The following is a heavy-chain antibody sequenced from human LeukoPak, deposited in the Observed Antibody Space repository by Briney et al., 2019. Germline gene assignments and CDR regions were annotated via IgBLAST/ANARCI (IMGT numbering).Heavy chain of an antibody. CDR2: IWHDGSNE. CDR3: AAEKRDYGDYAPDY. CDR1: GFTFSSYA. V-gene: IGHV3-33*03. J-gene: IGHJ4*02. D-gene: IGHD4-17*01. Sequence: GGSLRLSCAASGFTFSSYAMHWVRQAPGKGLEWVANIWHDGSNECYADSVRGRFTISRDNSKNTLYLEMSSLRAEDTAVYHCAAEKRDYGDYAPDYWGQGTLVTVSS.